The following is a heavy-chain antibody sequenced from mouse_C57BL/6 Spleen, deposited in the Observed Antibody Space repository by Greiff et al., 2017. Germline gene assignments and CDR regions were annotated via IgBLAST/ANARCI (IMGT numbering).Heavy chain of an antibody. D-gene: IGHD2-3*01. CDR2: IWSGGST. CDR1: GFSLTSYG. V-gene: IGHV2-2*01. J-gene: IGHJ1*03. Sequence: VQLVESGPGLVQPSQSLSITCPVSGFSLTSYGVHWVRQSPGKGLEWLGVIWSGGSTDNNAAFLSRLSISKDNSKSQVFFKMNSLQADDTAIYYCASYDGYYWYFDVWGTGTTVTVSS. CDR3: ASYDGYYWYFDV.